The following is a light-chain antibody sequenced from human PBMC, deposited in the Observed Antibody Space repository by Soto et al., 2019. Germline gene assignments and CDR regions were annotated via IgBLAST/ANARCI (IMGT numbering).Light chain of an antibody. CDR1: SGSIASNS. V-gene: IGLV6-57*03. J-gene: IGLJ2*01. CDR2: EDD. Sequence: NFMLTQPHSVSESPGKTVTISCTRISGSIASNSVQWFQQRPGSAPTTVIFEDDQRPSGVPDRFSGSIDSSSNSASLTISGLKTEDEADYYCLSFHGDTQVFGGGTKLTVL. CDR3: LSFHGDTQV.